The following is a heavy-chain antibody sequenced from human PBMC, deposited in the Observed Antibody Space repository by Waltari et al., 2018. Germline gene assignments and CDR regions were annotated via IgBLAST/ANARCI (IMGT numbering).Heavy chain of an antibody. CDR2: IYHSGST. V-gene: IGHV4-38-2*01. D-gene: IGHD5-12*01. J-gene: IGHJ4*02. Sequence: QVQLQESGPGLVKPSETLSLTCAVSGYSISSGYYWGWIRQPPGKGLEWIGSIYHSGSTYYNPSRKSRVTISVDTSKNQFSLKLSSVTAADTAVYYCARQVEMATTDYWGQGTLVTVSS. CDR1: GYSISSGYY. CDR3: ARQVEMATTDY.